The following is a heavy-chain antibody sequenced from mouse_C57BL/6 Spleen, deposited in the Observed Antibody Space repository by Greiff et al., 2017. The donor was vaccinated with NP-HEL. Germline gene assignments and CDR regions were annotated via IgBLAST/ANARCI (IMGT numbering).Heavy chain of an antibody. D-gene: IGHD1-1*01. CDR2: IRHKANGYTT. CDR1: GFTFTDYY. J-gene: IGHJ2*01. CDR3: ARRDNGSSYYFDY. Sequence: EVKLQESGGGLVQPGGSLSLSCAASGFTFTDYYMSWVRQPPGKALEWMGFIRHKANGYTTEHSVSVKGRFTISRDNSHSILYLHMNALRAEDSATYYCARRDNGSSYYFDYWGQGTTLTVSS. V-gene: IGHV7-3*01.